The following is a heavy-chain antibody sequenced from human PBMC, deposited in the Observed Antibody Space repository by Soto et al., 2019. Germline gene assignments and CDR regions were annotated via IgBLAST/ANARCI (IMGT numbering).Heavy chain of an antibody. Sequence: QVQLVESGGRVVQAGRSLRLSCAASGFTFSTYGMHWVRQAPGKGLDWVAVLSYDGTNKYYADSVKGRFTISRDNSRNTLYLQLNSLRPEDTAVYFCATLVVPAADHFDYWGQGTLVSVSS. CDR3: ATLVVPAADHFDY. J-gene: IGHJ4*01. CDR2: LSYDGTNK. CDR1: GFTFSTYG. V-gene: IGHV3-30*03. D-gene: IGHD2-15*01.